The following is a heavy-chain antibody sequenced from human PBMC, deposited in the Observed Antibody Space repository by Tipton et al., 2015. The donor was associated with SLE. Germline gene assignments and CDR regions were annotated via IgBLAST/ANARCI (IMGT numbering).Heavy chain of an antibody. CDR2: INHSGST. CDR3: ARDLVGATGKWNYYYYMDV. V-gene: IGHV4-34*01. J-gene: IGHJ6*03. Sequence: GLVKPSETLSLTCAVHGGSFSGYYCSWIRQSPGKGLEWIGEINHSGSTKFHPSLKSRVTISVDTSKNQFSLNLSSVTAADTAVYYCARDLVGATGKWNYYYYMDVWGKGTTVTVSS. CDR1: GGSFSGYY. D-gene: IGHD1-26*01.